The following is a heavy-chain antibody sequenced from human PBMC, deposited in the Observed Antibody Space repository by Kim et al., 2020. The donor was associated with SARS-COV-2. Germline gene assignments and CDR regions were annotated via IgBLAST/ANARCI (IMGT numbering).Heavy chain of an antibody. D-gene: IGHD4-17*01. Sequence: GGSLRLSCAASGFTFSRYGIHWVRQAPGKGLEWVAVISYDGSKKYYTDSVKGRFTISRDNSKNTLYLQMNSLRAEDTAVYYCARDRRDYGDYYGMDVWGQGTTVTVSS. CDR2: ISYDGSKK. J-gene: IGHJ6*02. CDR3: ARDRRDYGDYYGMDV. V-gene: IGHV3-33*05. CDR1: GFTFSRYG.